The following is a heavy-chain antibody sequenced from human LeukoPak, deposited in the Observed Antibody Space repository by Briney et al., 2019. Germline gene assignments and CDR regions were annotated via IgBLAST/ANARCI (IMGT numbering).Heavy chain of an antibody. V-gene: IGHV3-7*01. J-gene: IGHJ4*02. Sequence: PGGSLRLSCAASGFTFNSHWMSWVRQAPGKGLEWVANIKRDGSEKYYVDSVKGRFTISRDNAKNSLYLQMNSLRAEDTAVYYCARDYDVGGWYFDYWGQGTLVTVSS. CDR2: IKRDGSEK. D-gene: IGHD6-19*01. CDR1: GFTFNSHW. CDR3: ARDYDVGGWYFDY.